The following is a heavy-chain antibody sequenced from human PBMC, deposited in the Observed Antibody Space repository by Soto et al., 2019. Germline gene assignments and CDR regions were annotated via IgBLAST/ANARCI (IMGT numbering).Heavy chain of an antibody. Sequence: PRLSCAASGLTFRSYPMTWVRQSPGKGLEWVAAISSGGGSTYHADSVKGRFTISRDNSKNTLYLQMNSLRVEDTAVYYCAKGHVQMDVWGQGTTVTVSS. J-gene: IGHJ6*02. CDR2: ISSGGGST. CDR1: GLTFRSYP. V-gene: IGHV3-23*01. CDR3: AKGHVQMDV.